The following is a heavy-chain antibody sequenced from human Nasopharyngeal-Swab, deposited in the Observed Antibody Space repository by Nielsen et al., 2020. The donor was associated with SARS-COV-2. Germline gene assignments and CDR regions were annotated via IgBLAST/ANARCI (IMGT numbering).Heavy chain of an antibody. J-gene: IGHJ4*02. Sequence: WIRQPPGKGLEWVSSISSSSSYIYYADSVKGRFTISRDNAKNSLYLQMNSLRAEDTAVYYCASLLVVGATDIDCWGQGTQVTVSS. CDR3: ASLLVVGATDIDC. CDR2: ISSSSSYI. D-gene: IGHD2-15*01. V-gene: IGHV3-21*01.